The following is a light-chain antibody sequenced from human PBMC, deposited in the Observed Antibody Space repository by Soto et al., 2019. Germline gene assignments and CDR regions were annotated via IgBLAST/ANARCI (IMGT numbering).Light chain of an antibody. CDR3: QQYNNWPPIT. V-gene: IGKV3-15*01. J-gene: IGKJ5*01. Sequence: EIVMTQSPATLSVSPGERATLSCRASQSVSSYLAWYQQKVGQAPRLLIYAASTRAPGIPARFSGSGSGTEFTLTISSLQSEDFAVYYCQQYNNWPPITFGQGTRLEMK. CDR2: AAS. CDR1: QSVSSY.